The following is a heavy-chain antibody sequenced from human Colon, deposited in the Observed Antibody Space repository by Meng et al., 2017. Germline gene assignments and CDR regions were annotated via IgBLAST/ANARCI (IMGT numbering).Heavy chain of an antibody. J-gene: IGHJ4*02. CDR3: ARELLVTWPLDH. V-gene: IGHV4-4*07. Sequence: SETLSLTCTVSGGSIPGYYWSWLRQPAGKGLEWIGRVYSNGNSNYNPSLQSRVTMSVDTTKNQLSLNLSSVTDADTAVYYCARELLVTWPLDHWGQGTLVTVSS. CDR2: VYSNGNS. CDR1: GGSIPGYY. D-gene: IGHD2-21*02.